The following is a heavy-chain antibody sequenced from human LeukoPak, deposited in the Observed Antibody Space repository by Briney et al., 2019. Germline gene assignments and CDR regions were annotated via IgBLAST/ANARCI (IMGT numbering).Heavy chain of an antibody. CDR2: VGTGFDT. CDR3: TKNVPGRAIDY. Sequence: RGSLRLSCVASGFTFSSHAMSWVRQAPGKGLEWVSTVGTGFDTYYTDSVKGRFTISRDNSKNTLSLQMSSLRAEDTATYYCTKNVPGRAIDYWGQGTLVTVSS. D-gene: IGHD2-15*01. CDR1: GFTFSSHA. J-gene: IGHJ4*02. V-gene: IGHV3-23*01.